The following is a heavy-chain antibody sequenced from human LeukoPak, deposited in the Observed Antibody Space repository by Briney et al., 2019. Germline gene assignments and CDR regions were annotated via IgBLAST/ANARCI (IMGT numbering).Heavy chain of an antibody. Sequence: GASVKVSCKASGGTFSSYAISWMRQAPGQGLEWMGGIIPIFGTANYAQKFQGRVTITTDESTSTAYMELSSLRSEDTAVYYCAISRYGGNSYYFDYWGQGTLVTVSS. CDR1: GGTFSSYA. V-gene: IGHV1-69*05. CDR3: AISRYGGNSYYFDY. J-gene: IGHJ4*02. D-gene: IGHD4-23*01. CDR2: IIPIFGTA.